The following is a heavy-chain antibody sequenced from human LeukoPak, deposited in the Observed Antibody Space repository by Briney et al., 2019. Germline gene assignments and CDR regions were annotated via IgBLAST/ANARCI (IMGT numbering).Heavy chain of an antibody. J-gene: IGHJ6*02. CDR2: INHSGST. V-gene: IGHV4-34*01. D-gene: IGHD3-22*01. Sequence: SETLSLTCAVYGGSFSGYYWSWIRQPPGKGLEWIGEINHSGSTNYNPSLKSRVTIPVDTSKNQFSLKLSSVTAADTAVYYCARGSYYDSSGYYYPSSGTDVWGQGTTVTVSS. CDR3: ARGSYYDSSGYYYPSSGTDV. CDR1: GGSFSGYY.